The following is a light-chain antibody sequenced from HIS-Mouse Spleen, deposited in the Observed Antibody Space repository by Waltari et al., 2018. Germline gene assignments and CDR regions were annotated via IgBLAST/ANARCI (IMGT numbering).Light chain of an antibody. V-gene: IGKV3-20*01. J-gene: IGKJ4*02. CDR3: QQYGSSPPVT. CDR1: QSVSSSY. CDR2: GAS. Sequence: EIVLTQSPGTLSLSPGERATLSCRPSQSVSSSYLAWYQQKPGQAPRLHIYGASRRATGIPDRISGSGSGTDFTLNISGLEPEEFAVYYCQQYGSSPPVTFGGGTKVEIK.